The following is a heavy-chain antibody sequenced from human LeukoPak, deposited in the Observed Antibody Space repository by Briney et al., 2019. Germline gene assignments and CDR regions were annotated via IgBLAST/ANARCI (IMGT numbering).Heavy chain of an antibody. V-gene: IGHV3-23*01. D-gene: IGHD1-26*01. CDR2: ISGSGGST. Sequence: SGGSLRLSCAASGFTFSSYAMSWVRQAPGKGLEWVSAISGSGGSTYYADSVKGRFTISRDNSKNTLYLQMNSLRAEDTAVYYCARDQQWELLPYYYYYYGMDVWGQGTTVTVSS. J-gene: IGHJ6*02. CDR3: ARDQQWELLPYYYYYYGMDV. CDR1: GFTFSSYA.